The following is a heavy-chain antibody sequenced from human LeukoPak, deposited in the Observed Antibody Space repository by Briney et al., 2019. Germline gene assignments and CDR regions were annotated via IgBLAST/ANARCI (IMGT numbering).Heavy chain of an antibody. CDR1: GDSMTSYY. D-gene: IGHD3-10*01. CDR3: PRAYQFRIWFDF. V-gene: IGHV4-59*01. J-gene: IGHJ4*02. Sequence: PSETLSLTCTVSGDSMTSYYWTWLRHSPGQGLEWIGYIDSSGNTKYNPSLKSRVTILLDTSKPQFSLTLTSLPAANTPVYACPRAYQFRIWFDFWGQGALVTVTS. CDR2: IDSSGNT.